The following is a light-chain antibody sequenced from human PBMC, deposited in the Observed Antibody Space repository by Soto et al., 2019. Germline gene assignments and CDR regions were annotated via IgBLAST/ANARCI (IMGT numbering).Light chain of an antibody. CDR1: SSDVGAYNF. Sequence: SVLTQPASVAGSPGQSITISCTGTSSDVGAYNFVSWYQHHPGRAPNLIIYEVTIRPSGVSNRFSGSKSGNTASLTISGLQAEDEADYYCSSYTTSAPYGFGSGTKVTVL. CDR2: EVT. CDR3: SSYTTSAPYG. V-gene: IGLV2-14*01. J-gene: IGLJ1*01.